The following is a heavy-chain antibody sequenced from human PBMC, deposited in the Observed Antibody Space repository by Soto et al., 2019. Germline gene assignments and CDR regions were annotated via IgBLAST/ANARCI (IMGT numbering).Heavy chain of an antibody. CDR2: IYSGGST. V-gene: IGHV3-66*01. D-gene: IGHD3-22*01. CDR3: ARDLTTGYYGMDV. CDR1: GVTVSSNY. Sequence: PGGSLRLSCAASGVTVSSNYMSWVRQAPGKGLEWISVIYSGGSTYYADSVKGRFTISRDNSKNTLYLQMNSLRAEDTAVYYCARDLTTGYYGMDVWGQGTTVTVSS. J-gene: IGHJ6*02.